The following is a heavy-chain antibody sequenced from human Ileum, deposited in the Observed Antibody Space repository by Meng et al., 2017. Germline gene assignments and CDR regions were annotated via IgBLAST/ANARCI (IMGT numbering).Heavy chain of an antibody. V-gene: IGHV1-46*01. CDR1: GYTFTNYY. Sequence: ASVKVSCKASGYTFTNYYIHWVRQAPGQGLEWTGIINPTSGNTVYAQKFQGRVTVTRDTSTSTVYMGLNSLRFDDTAVFYCARGGTVATGLWGSVDYWGQGTLVTVSS. J-gene: IGHJ4*02. D-gene: IGHD3-16*01. CDR3: ARGGTVATGLWGSVDY. CDR2: INPTSGNT.